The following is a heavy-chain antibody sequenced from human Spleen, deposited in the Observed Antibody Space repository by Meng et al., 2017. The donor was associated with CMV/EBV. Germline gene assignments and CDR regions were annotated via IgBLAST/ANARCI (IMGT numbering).Heavy chain of an antibody. CDR2: INYSGIT. V-gene: IGHV4-61*01. Sequence: SETLSLTCTVLGGSVSSNSHYWSWIRRSPGKGLEWIGHINYSGITNYNPSLKRRVTISVDKSKNQFSLRLSSVTAADTAVYYCAGHITWDFDYWGQGRLVTVSS. J-gene: IGHJ4*02. D-gene: IGHD3-10*01. CDR3: AGHITWDFDY. CDR1: GGSVSSNSHY.